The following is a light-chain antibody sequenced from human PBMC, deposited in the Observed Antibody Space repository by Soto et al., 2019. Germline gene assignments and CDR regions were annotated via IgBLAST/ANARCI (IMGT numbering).Light chain of an antibody. CDR3: SLYAGGNSVI. CDR1: SSDVGSYVF. J-gene: IGLJ2*01. Sequence: QSALTQPPSASGSPGQTVTISCTGTSSDVGSYVFVSWYQQHPGTAPKLMIYDVTKRPSGVPGRFSGSTSANTASLTVSGLQVEDDADYYCSLYAGGNSVIFGGGTKLTVL. V-gene: IGLV2-8*01. CDR2: DVT.